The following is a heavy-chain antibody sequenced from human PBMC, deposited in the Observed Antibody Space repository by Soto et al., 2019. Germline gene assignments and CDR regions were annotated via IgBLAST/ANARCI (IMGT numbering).Heavy chain of an antibody. CDR2: ISGSGGST. CDR3: AKDRQVLTAQPYNWFDP. D-gene: IGHD2-2*01. Sequence: VGSLRLSCAASGFTFSSYAMSWVRQARGKGLEWVSAISGSGGSTYYADSVKGRFTISRDNSKNTLYLQMNSLRAEDTAVYYCAKDRQVLTAQPYNWFDPWGQGTLVTVSS. V-gene: IGHV3-23*01. J-gene: IGHJ5*02. CDR1: GFTFSSYA.